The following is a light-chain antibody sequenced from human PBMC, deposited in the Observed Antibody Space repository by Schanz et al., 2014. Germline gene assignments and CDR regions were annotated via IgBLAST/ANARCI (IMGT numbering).Light chain of an antibody. CDR2: DVS. V-gene: IGLV2-14*03. CDR3: SSYTSSISYV. J-gene: IGLJ1*01. CDR1: SSDVGTYNY. Sequence: QSALTQPASVSGSPGQSITISCTGTSSDVGTYNYVSWYQHHPGKAPKLMIYDVSDRPSGVSNRFSGSKSGNTASLTISGLQTEDEADYYCSSYTSSISYVFGTGTKLTVL.